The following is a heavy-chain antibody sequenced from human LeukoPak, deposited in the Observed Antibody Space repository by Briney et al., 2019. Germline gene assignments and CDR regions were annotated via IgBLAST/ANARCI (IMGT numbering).Heavy chain of an antibody. CDR3: ARNRGIAVAGTSPFGY. D-gene: IGHD6-19*01. V-gene: IGHV1-2*02. J-gene: IGHJ4*02. CDR2: INPNSGGT. CDR1: GCTFTGYY. Sequence: ASVKVSCKASGCTFTGYYMHWVRQAPGQGLEWMGWINPNSGGTNYAQKFQGRVTMTRDTSISTAYMELSRLRSDDTAVYYCARNRGIAVAGTSPFGYWGQGTLVTVSS.